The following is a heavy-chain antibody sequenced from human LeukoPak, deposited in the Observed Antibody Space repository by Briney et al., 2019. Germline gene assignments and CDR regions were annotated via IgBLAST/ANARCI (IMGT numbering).Heavy chain of an antibody. V-gene: IGHV3-21*01. D-gene: IGHD6-6*01. CDR3: ASGSSSSGEDYFDY. Sequence: GGSLRLSCAASGFTFSSYSMNWVRQAPGKGLEWVSSISSSSSYIYYADSVKGRFTISRDNAKNSLYLQMNSLRAEDTAVYYCASGSSSSGEDYFDYRGQGTLVTVSS. CDR1: GFTFSSYS. CDR2: ISSSSSYI. J-gene: IGHJ4*02.